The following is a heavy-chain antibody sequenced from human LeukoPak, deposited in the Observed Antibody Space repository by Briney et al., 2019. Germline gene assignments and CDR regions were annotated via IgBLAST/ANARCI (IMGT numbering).Heavy chain of an antibody. J-gene: IGHJ5*02. D-gene: IGHD6-6*01. CDR3: AKEGGQLVGNWFDP. CDR1: GFTFSSYG. CDR2: ISYDGGNK. Sequence: GGSLRLSCAASGFTFSSYGMHWVRQAPGKGLEWVAVISYDGGNKYYADSVKGRFTISRDNSKNTLYLQMNSLRAEDTAVYYCAKEGGQLVGNWFDPWDQGTLVTVSS. V-gene: IGHV3-30*18.